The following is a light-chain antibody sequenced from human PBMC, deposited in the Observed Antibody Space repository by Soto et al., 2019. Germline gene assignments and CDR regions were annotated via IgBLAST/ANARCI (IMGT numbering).Light chain of an antibody. CDR2: DVS. V-gene: IGLV2-11*01. CDR3: CSYAGSYTLV. CDR1: SSDVGGYNY. J-gene: IGLJ2*01. Sequence: QSALTQPRSVSGSPGQSVTISCTGTSSDVGGYNYVSWYQQHPGKAPKLMIYDVSKRPSGVPDRFSGSKSGNTASLTISGLQAGGEADYYCCSYAGSYTLVFGGGTKLTVL.